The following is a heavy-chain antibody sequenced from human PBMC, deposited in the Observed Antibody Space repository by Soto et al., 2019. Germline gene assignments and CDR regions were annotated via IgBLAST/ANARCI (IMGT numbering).Heavy chain of an antibody. V-gene: IGHV1-18*01. J-gene: IGHJ3*02. CDR3: ARDRSSGWFTYAFDI. CDR1: GYTVTSYG. Sequence: ASVKVSCKASGYTVTSYGISWVRQAPGQGLEWMGWISAYNGNTNYAQKLQGRVTMTTDTSTSTAYMELRSLRSDDTALYYCARDRSSGWFTYAFDIWGQGTMVTVSS. CDR2: ISAYNGNT. D-gene: IGHD6-19*01.